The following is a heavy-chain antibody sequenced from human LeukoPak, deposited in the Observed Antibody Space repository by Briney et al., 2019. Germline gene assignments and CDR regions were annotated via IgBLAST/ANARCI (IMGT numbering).Heavy chain of an antibody. CDR1: GFTFSTYN. D-gene: IGHD4-11*01. Sequence: GGSLRLSCAASGFTFSTYNMNWVRQAPGKGLEWVSSINNVGSHIYYAGSVRGRFTISRDNAKNLLYLQMDSLRAEDTAVYYCARDPTQYLRYGYFDYWGQGTLVTVSS. CDR3: ARDPTQYLRYGYFDY. J-gene: IGHJ4*02. CDR2: INNVGSHI. V-gene: IGHV3-21*01.